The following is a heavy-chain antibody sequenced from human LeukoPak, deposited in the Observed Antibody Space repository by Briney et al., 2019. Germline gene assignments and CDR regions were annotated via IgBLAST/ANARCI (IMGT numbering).Heavy chain of an antibody. Sequence: GGSLRLSCAPSGFTLSSHPVSWVRQAPGEGREWVSALSGSGGSTHYAEPVKGRFNISRDNSKNTLYLQMNSLRAEDTAVYYCAKVPYYDSSGYLRDYWGQGTLVTVSS. CDR3: AKVPYYDSSGYLRDY. V-gene: IGHV3-23*01. CDR1: GFTLSSHP. D-gene: IGHD3-22*01. J-gene: IGHJ4*02. CDR2: LSGSGGST.